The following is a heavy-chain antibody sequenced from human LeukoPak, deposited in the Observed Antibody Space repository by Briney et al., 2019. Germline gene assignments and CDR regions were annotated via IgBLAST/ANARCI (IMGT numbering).Heavy chain of an antibody. J-gene: IGHJ4*02. CDR1: GYSISSGYY. V-gene: IGHV4-38-2*02. CDR3: ARRGDIVATRTSLIDY. CDR2: IYHSGST. Sequence: PSETLSLTCTVSGYSISSGYYWGWIRQPPGKGLEWIGSIYHSGSTYYNPSLKSRVTISVDTSNNQFSLRLSSVTAADTAVYYCARRGDIVATRTSLIDYWGQGTLVTVSS. D-gene: IGHD5-12*01.